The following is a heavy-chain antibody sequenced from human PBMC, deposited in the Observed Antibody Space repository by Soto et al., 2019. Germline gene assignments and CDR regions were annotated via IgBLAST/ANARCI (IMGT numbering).Heavy chain of an antibody. CDR3: ARAVVGYSSSSRYMDV. V-gene: IGHV3-48*03. CDR1: GFTFSSYE. J-gene: IGHJ6*03. D-gene: IGHD6-6*01. Sequence: GGSLRLSCAASGFTFSSYEMNWVRQAPGKGLEWVSYISSSGSTIYYADSVKGRFTISRDNAKNSLYLQMNSLRAEDTAVYYCARAVVGYSSSSRYMDVCGKGTTVTVSS. CDR2: ISSSGSTI.